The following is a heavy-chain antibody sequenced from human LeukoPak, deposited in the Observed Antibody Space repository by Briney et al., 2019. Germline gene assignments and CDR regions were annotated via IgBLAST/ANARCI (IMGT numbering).Heavy chain of an antibody. CDR2: INPNSGDT. Sequence: ASVKVSCKASGYTFTGYYVHWVRQAPGQGLEWMGWINPNSGDTKYAQNFQGRVTMTRDTSISTAYMELSRLRYDDTAVYYCARDARGDGILTMDVWGKGTTVTISS. CDR1: GYTFTGYY. CDR3: ARDARGDGILTMDV. V-gene: IGHV1-2*02. J-gene: IGHJ6*04. D-gene: IGHD3-9*01.